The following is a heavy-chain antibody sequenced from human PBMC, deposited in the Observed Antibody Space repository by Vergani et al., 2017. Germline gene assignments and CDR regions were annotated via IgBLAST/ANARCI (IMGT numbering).Heavy chain of an antibody. Sequence: GEAVRVSCTGSGYSFTSYWISWVRQMPGKGLEWMGRIDPSDSYTNYSPSFQGHVTISADKSISTAYLQWSSLKASDTAMYYCARHPIGYCSGGSCSPTFDYWGQGTLVTVSS. CDR3: ARHPIGYCSGGSCSPTFDY. V-gene: IGHV5-10-1*01. CDR1: GYSFTSYW. J-gene: IGHJ4*02. CDR2: IDPSDSYT. D-gene: IGHD2-15*01.